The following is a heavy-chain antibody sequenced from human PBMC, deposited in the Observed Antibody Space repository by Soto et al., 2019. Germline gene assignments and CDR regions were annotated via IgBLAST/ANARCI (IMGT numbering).Heavy chain of an antibody. D-gene: IGHD3-10*01. J-gene: IGHJ3*02. CDR3: AKDMNYYGSLDAFHI. CDR2: ISWNSGSI. Sequence: PGGSLRLSYTASGFTFEDYAMHWVRQAPGKGLEWVSGISWNSGSIGYADSVKGRFTISRDNAKNSLYLQMNSLRAEDTALYYCAKDMNYYGSLDAFHIWGQGTMVTVSS. CDR1: GFTFEDYA. V-gene: IGHV3-9*01.